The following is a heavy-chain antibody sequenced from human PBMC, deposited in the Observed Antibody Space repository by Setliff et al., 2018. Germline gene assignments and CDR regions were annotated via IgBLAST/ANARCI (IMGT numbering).Heavy chain of an antibody. D-gene: IGHD3-3*01. V-gene: IGHV4-34*01. J-gene: IGHJ6*03. CDR3: ARMSGFQYIDV. CDR1: GGSFSDYY. Sequence: PSETLSLTCGASGGSFSDYYWTWIRQTPGKGLEWIGEINHSGTTKSNPSLKSRVTISVDTPKNQFSLELTSVTAEDTAVYYCARMSGFQYIDVWDKGTTVTVSS. CDR2: INHSGTT.